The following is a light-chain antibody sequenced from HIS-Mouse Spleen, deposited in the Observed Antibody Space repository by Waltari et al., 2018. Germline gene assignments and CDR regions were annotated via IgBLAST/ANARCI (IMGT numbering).Light chain of an antibody. J-gene: IGLJ1*01. Sequence: QSALTQPASVSGSPAQATTISCTGTSRDAGSSTLFPWYQQHPGKAPKLMIYEGSKRPSGVSNRFSGSKSGNTASLTISGLQAEDEADYYCCSYAGSSTFGFGTGTKVTVL. CDR1: SRDAGSSTL. V-gene: IGLV2-23*03. CDR3: CSYAGSSTFG. CDR2: EGS.